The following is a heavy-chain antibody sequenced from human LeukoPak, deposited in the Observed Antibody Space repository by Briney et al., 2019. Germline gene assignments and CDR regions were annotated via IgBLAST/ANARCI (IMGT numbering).Heavy chain of an antibody. CDR3: AREKYDSGSYLYGMDV. J-gene: IGHJ6*02. CDR1: GFTFSSYG. D-gene: IGHD3-10*01. CDR2: IRYDGSNK. Sequence: PGGSLRLSCAASGFTFSSYGMHWVRQAPGKGLEWVAFIRYDGSNKYYADSVKGRFTISRDNSKNTLYLQMNSLRAEDTAVYYCAREKYDSGSYLYGMDVWGQGTTVTVSS. V-gene: IGHV3-30*02.